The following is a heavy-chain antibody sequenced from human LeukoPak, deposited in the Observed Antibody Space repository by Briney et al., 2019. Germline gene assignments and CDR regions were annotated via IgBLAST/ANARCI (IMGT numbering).Heavy chain of an antibody. V-gene: IGHV3-15*01. CDR2: IKSKTDGGTT. CDR3: TRDGLFGETIDY. D-gene: IGHD3-10*01. J-gene: IGHJ4*02. CDR1: GFTFSNAW. Sequence: PGGSLRLSCAASGFTFSNAWMSWVRQAPGKGLEWVGRIKSKTDGGTTDYAAPVKGRFTISRDDSKNTLYLQMNSLKTEDTAVYYCTRDGLFGETIDYWGQGTLVTVSS.